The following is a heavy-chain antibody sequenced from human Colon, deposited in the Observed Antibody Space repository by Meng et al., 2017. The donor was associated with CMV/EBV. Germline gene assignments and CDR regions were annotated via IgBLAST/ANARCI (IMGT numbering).Heavy chain of an antibody. CDR2: IYRGDNT. Sequence: LGGSGGGLVQPGGSRRSSCAASGFNVRDKYMSWVRQAPGKGLEWVCIIYRGDNTYYIDSVKDRFTVSRDNSKNTMYLQINSLRVEDTAVYYCTGDSVSNPNLDYWGQGTLVTVSS. CDR1: GFNVRDKY. J-gene: IGHJ4*02. CDR3: TGDSVSNPNLDY. V-gene: IGHV3-66*01. D-gene: IGHD3-10*01.